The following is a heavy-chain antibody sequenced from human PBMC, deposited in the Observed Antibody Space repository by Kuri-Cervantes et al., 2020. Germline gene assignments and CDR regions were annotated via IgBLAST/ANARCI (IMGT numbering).Heavy chain of an antibody. J-gene: IGHJ6*04. CDR3: ARDLVAAIRVDV. CDR1: GGSFSGYY. D-gene: IGHD5-12*01. CDR2: INHSGST. Sequence: GSLRLSCAVYGGSFSGYYWSWIRQPPGKGLEWIGEINHSGSTNYNPSLKSRVTISVDMSKNQFSLKLSSVTAADTAVYYCARDLVAAIRVDVWGKGTTVTDSS. V-gene: IGHV4-34*01.